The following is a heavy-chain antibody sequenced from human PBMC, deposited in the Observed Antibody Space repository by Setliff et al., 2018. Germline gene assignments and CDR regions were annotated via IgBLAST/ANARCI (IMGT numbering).Heavy chain of an antibody. Sequence: PGESLKISCQGSGYTFTNYWIGWVRQMPGKGLEWMGIIYPGDSDTRYSPSFQGQVTISADKSIGTAYLQWSSLKASDTAIYYCARRGWGSSSGDCYSPKGCYYYYMDVWGKGTTVTVSS. CDR3: ARRGWGSSSGDCYSPKGCYYYYMDV. J-gene: IGHJ6*03. CDR2: IYPGDSDT. CDR1: GYTFTNYW. V-gene: IGHV5-51*01. D-gene: IGHD2-21*02.